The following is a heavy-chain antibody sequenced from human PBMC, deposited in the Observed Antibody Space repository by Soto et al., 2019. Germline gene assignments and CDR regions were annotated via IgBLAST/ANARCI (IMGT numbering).Heavy chain of an antibody. V-gene: IGHV3-23*01. CDR1: GFTFSSYD. D-gene: IGHD1-26*01. CDR3: AKGGSYYRTPFDY. Sequence: GSLRLSCAASGFTFSSYDMSWVRQAPGKGLEWVSGISASGGSPDYADSVKGRFTISRDNSKNTLYLQMNSLRAEDTSVYYCAKGGSYYRTPFDYWGQGTLVTVSS. CDR2: ISASGGSP. J-gene: IGHJ4*02.